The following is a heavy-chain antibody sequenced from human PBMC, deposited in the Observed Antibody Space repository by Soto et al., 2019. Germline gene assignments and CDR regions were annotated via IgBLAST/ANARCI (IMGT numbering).Heavy chain of an antibody. CDR3: ATLPPRIVVVVLPIPS. CDR2: VYHTGST. Sequence: SETLSLTCVVSGGSISSTNWWTWVRQTPGKGLEWIGEVYHTGSTKYNPSLKNRVTISVDKSNNQFSLNLKSVAAADTAVYYCATLPPRIVVVVLPIPSWGQGTLVTVS. CDR1: GGSISSTNW. V-gene: IGHV4-4*02. J-gene: IGHJ4*02. D-gene: IGHD2-15*01.